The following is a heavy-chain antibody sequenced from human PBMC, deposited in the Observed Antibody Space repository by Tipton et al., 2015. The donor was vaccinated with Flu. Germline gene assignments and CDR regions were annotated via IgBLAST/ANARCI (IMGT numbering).Heavy chain of an antibody. V-gene: IGHV1-2*02. Sequence: QSGAEVKKPGASVKVSCKASGYTFTGYYMHWVRQAPGQGLEWMGWINPSSGGTNYAQKFQGRVTMTRDTSISTAYMELSRLRSDDTAVYYCARDQMIVVVMAYYGMDVWGQGTTVTVSS. CDR1: GYTFTGYY. J-gene: IGHJ6*02. CDR2: INPSSGGT. D-gene: IGHD3-22*01. CDR3: ARDQMIVVVMAYYGMDV.